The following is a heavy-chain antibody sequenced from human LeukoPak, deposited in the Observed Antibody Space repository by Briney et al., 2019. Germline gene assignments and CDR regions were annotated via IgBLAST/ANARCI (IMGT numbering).Heavy chain of an antibody. CDR1: GVSISTFY. CDR2: ISYSGST. CDR3: ARHLRYCSGGTCYSSDAFEI. D-gene: IGHD2-15*01. J-gene: IGHJ3*02. Sequence: SEPLSLTCTVSGVSISTFYWSWIRQPPREGLEWIGYISYSGSTNYNPFRESRINISVDTSKNQFSLKLSSVTAADKAVYYCARHLRYCSGGTCYSSDAFEIWGRGTIVTVSS. V-gene: IGHV4-59*08.